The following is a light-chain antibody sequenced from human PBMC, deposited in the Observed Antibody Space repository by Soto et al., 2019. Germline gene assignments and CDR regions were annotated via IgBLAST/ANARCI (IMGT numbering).Light chain of an antibody. Sequence: DIQMTQSPSSVSASVGDRVTISCRASQGISSWLAWYQQKPGKAPKLLIYKASTLQTGVPSRFSGSGSGTVFTLTITNLQPEDFATYYCHQASSFPLSFGGGTKVDIK. CDR1: QGISSW. J-gene: IGKJ4*01. V-gene: IGKV1-12*01. CDR2: KAS. CDR3: HQASSFPLS.